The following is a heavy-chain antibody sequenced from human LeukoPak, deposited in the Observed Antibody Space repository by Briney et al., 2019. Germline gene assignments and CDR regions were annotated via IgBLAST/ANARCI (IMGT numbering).Heavy chain of an antibody. CDR1: GYTFTSYG. CDR2: INPNSGGT. D-gene: IGHD3-22*01. V-gene: IGHV1-2*02. J-gene: IGHJ4*02. Sequence: ASVKVSCKASGYTFTSYGISWVRQAPGQGLEWMGWINPNSGGTNYAQKFQGRVTMTRDTSISTAYMELSRLRSDDTAVYYCARDLYYDTSSPFDYWGQGTLVTVSS. CDR3: ARDLYYDTSSPFDY.